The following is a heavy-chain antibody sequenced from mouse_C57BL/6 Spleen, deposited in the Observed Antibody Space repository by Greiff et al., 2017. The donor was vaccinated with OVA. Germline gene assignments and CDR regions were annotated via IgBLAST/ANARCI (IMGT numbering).Heavy chain of an antibody. V-gene: IGHV1-62-2*01. D-gene: IGHD2-3*01. Sequence: SGAELVKPGASVKLSCKASGYTFTEYTIHWVKQRSGQGLEWIGWFYPGSGSIKYNEKFKDKATLTADKSSSTVYMELSRLTSEDSAVYFCARHEEGGDGYYGYFDYWGQGTTLTVSS. CDR2: FYPGSGSI. CDR1: GYTFTEYT. J-gene: IGHJ2*01. CDR3: ARHEEGGDGYYGYFDY.